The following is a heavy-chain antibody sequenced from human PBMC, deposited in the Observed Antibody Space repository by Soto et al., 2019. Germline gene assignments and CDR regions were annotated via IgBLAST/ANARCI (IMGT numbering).Heavy chain of an antibody. J-gene: IGHJ4*02. CDR1: GYTFSSYF. V-gene: IGHV1-18*01. Sequence: QVQLVQSGAEVKKPGASVKVSCKASGYTFSSYFISWVRQAPGQGLEWMGWIRAYNGNTNYAQNPQGRAPMTTATSTSTASTEMPGLRSDDTVVYSCARDPSPVDYWGQGTLFTVSS. CDR2: IRAYNGNT. CDR3: ARDPSPVDY.